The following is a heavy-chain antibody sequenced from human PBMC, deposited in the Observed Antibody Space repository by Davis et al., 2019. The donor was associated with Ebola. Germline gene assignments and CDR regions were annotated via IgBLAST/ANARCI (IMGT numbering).Heavy chain of an antibody. CDR1: GGSFSGYY. J-gene: IGHJ4*02. Sequence: GSLRLSCAVYGGSFSGYYWSWIRQPPGKGLEWIGEINHSGSTNYNPSLKSRVTISVDTSKNQFSLKLSSVTAADTAVYYCARGPDLKDIVVVVAATGFDYWGQGTLVTVSS. CDR2: INHSGST. D-gene: IGHD2-15*01. V-gene: IGHV4-34*01. CDR3: ARGPDLKDIVVVVAATGFDY.